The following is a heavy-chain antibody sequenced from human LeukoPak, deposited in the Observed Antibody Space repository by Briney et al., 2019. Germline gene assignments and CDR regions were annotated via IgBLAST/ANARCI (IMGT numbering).Heavy chain of an antibody. J-gene: IGHJ6*02. D-gene: IGHD1-14*01. V-gene: IGHV3-21*01. CDR2: ISSSSSYI. CDR3: ARDGEPVPYYYYYGMDV. Sequence: GRSLRLSCAASGLTFSSHSVHWVSQAPGKGREWVSSISSSSSYIYYADSVKGRFTISRDNAINSLYLQMNSMRAEDTAVYYCARDGEPVPYYYYYGMDVWGQGTTVTVSS. CDR1: GLTFSSHS.